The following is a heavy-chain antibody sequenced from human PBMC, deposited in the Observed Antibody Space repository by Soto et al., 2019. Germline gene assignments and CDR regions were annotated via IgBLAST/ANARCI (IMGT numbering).Heavy chain of an antibody. V-gene: IGHV4-34*01. CDR1: GGSFSGYY. D-gene: IGHD2-2*01. CDR2: INHSGST. J-gene: IGHJ4*02. CDR3: ARGRQLLVYFDY. Sequence: QVQLQQWGAGLLKPSETLSLTCAVYGGSFSGYYWSWIRQPPGKGLEWIGEINHSGSTNYNPSLKSRFTRSVDTSKNQFSLKLSSVTAADTAVYYCARGRQLLVYFDYWGQGTLVTVSS.